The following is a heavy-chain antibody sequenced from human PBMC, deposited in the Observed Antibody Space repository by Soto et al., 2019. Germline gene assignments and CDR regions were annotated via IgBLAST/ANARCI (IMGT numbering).Heavy chain of an antibody. J-gene: IGHJ4*02. D-gene: IGHD3-10*02. Sequence: EGRLVESGGGLVKPEESLRLSCAASGFIFSNAWMNWVRQAPGKGLEWVGRVKSKIDDETTDYAAPVKGRFTNTRDDSNTVVYLQMKRLKIEDTVVYFFRTSKCSGVAAFDYWGPGTPVTVSS. CDR2: VKSKIDDETT. CDR1: GFIFSNAW. CDR3: RTSKCSGVAAFDY. V-gene: IGHV3-15*07.